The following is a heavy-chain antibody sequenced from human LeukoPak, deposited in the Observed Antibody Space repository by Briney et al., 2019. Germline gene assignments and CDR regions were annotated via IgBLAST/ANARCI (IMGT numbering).Heavy chain of an antibody. Sequence: SETLSLTCAVYGGSFSGYYWSWIRQPPGKGLEWIGEINHSGGTNYNPSLKSRVTISVDTSKNQFSLKLSSVTAADTAVYYCARGVRGRYFGWLFKYYFDYWGQGTLVTVSS. CDR1: GGSFSGYY. CDR3: ARGVRGRYFGWLFKYYFDY. V-gene: IGHV4-34*01. J-gene: IGHJ4*02. CDR2: INHSGGT. D-gene: IGHD3-9*01.